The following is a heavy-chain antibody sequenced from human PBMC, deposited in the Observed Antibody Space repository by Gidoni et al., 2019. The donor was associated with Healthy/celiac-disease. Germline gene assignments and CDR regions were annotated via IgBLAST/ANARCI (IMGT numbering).Heavy chain of an antibody. CDR2: IIPIFGTA. J-gene: IGHJ5*02. CDR3: ARDRGGGYCSGGSCYSPNWFDP. Sequence: QVQLVQSGAEVTKPGSSVKVSCKSSGCTFSSYAISWVRQAPGQGLEWMGGIIPIFGTANYAQKFQGRVTITADESTSTAYMELSSLRSEDTAVYDCARDRGGGYCSGGSCYSPNWFDPWGQGTLVTVSS. D-gene: IGHD2-15*01. CDR1: GCTFSSYA. V-gene: IGHV1-69*12.